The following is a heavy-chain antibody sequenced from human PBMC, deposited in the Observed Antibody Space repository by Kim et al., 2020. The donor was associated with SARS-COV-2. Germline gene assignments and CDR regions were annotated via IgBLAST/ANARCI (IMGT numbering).Heavy chain of an antibody. Sequence: SETLSLTCAVSGGSFSGYYWTWIRQPPGKGLEWIGEINHSGSANYNPSLKSRVTISVDTSKNQFSLKLNSVTAADTAVYYCARRVHTYGSGSYFSPSGMDVWGHGATVTVSS. CDR1: GGSFSGYY. V-gene: IGHV4-34*01. CDR2: INHSGSA. CDR3: ARRVHTYGSGSYFSPSGMDV. J-gene: IGHJ6*02. D-gene: IGHD3-10*01.